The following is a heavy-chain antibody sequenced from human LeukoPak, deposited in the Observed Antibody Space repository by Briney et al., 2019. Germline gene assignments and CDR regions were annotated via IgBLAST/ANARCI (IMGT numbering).Heavy chain of an antibody. J-gene: IGHJ2*01. CDR3: ASYAKDIVVLPAASIYWYFDL. V-gene: IGHV4-34*01. CDR1: GGSFSGYY. CDR2: INHSGST. D-gene: IGHD2-2*01. Sequence: KSSETLSLTCAVYGGSFSGYYWSWIRQPPGKGLEWIGEINHSGSTNYNPSLKSRVTISVDTSKNQFSLKLSPVTAADTAVYYCASYAKDIVVLPAASIYWYFDLWGRGTLVTVSS.